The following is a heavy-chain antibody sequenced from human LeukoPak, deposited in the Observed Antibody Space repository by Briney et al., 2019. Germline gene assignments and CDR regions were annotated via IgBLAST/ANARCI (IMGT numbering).Heavy chain of an antibody. J-gene: IGHJ4*02. Sequence: GSSVKVSCKASGGTFSSYAISWVRQAPGQGLEWMGRIIPILGIANYAQKFQGRVTITADKSTSTAYMELSSLRSEDTAVYYCARSRGYSYGYGELIDYWGQGTLVTVSS. CDR2: IIPILGIA. D-gene: IGHD5-18*01. CDR1: GGTFSSYA. CDR3: ARSRGYSYGYGELIDY. V-gene: IGHV1-69*04.